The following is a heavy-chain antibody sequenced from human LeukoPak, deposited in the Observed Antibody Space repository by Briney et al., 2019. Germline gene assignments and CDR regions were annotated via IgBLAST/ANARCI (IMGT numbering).Heavy chain of an antibody. Sequence: GGSLRLSCAASGFTFNMYGMHWVRQSPGRGLEWLSSITGGGGSTFYTDSLKGRFTISGDNSKNTLYLQMNSLRAEDTAVYYCAKRLRIAAAGTWWFDPWGQGTLVTVSS. D-gene: IGHD6-13*01. J-gene: IGHJ5*02. CDR2: ITGGGGST. V-gene: IGHV3-23*01. CDR3: AKRLRIAAAGTWWFDP. CDR1: GFTFNMYG.